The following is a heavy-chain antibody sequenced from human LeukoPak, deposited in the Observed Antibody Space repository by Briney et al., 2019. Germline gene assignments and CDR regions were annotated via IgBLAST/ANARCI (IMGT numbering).Heavy chain of an antibody. CDR2: ISSSSSYI. CDR1: GFTFSSYS. J-gene: IGHJ6*02. D-gene: IGHD2-8*01. V-gene: IGHV3-21*01. CDR3: ARDRGVYCTNGVCYGPYYYYGMDV. Sequence: GGSLRLSCAAAGFTFSSYSMNRVRQAPGKGLEWVSSISSSSSYIYYADSVKGRFTISRDNAKNSLYLQMNSLRAEDTAVYYCARDRGVYCTNGVCYGPYYYYGMDVWGQGTTVTVSS.